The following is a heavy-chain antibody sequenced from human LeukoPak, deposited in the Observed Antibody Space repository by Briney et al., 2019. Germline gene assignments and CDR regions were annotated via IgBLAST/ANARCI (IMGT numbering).Heavy chain of an antibody. Sequence: GGSLRLSCAASGFTFSSYDMSWVRQAPGKGLEWVSDISGGGGRTYYADSVKGRFTISRDNSKNTLYLQMHSLRAEDTAVYYCAKVLTHYSDSSGYYPFGYFQHWGQGTLVTVSS. CDR3: AKVLTHYSDSSGYYPFGYFQH. V-gene: IGHV3-23*01. D-gene: IGHD3-22*01. J-gene: IGHJ1*01. CDR2: ISGGGGRT. CDR1: GFTFSSYD.